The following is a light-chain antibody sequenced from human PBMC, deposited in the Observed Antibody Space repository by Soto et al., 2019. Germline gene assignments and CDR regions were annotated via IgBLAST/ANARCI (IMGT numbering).Light chain of an antibody. J-gene: IGLJ2*01. V-gene: IGLV1-47*01. Sequence: QSVLTQPPSASGTPGQRVTISCSGSSSNIGSNYVYWYQQLPGTAPKLLIYRNNQRPSGVPDRFSDSKSGTSASLVISGLRSEDEADYYCAAWDDSLSGVVFGGGTKLTVL. CDR3: AAWDDSLSGVV. CDR1: SSNIGSNY. CDR2: RNN.